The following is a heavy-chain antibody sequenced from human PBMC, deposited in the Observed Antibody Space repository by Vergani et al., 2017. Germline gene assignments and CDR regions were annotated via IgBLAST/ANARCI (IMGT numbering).Heavy chain of an antibody. V-gene: IGHV4-34*01. D-gene: IGHD6-19*01. J-gene: IGHJ3*02. CDR3: ARDISSGWEGADDAFDI. CDR1: GGSFSGYY. Sequence: QVQLQQWGAGLLKPSETLSLTCAVYGGSFSGYYWSWIRQPPGKGLEWIGEINHSGSTNYNPSLKSRVTISVDTSKNQFSLKLSSVTAADTAVYYCARDISSGWEGADDAFDIWGQGTMVTVSS. CDR2: INHSGST.